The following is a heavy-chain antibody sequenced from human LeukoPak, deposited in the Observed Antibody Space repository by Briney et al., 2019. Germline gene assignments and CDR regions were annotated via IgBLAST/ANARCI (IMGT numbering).Heavy chain of an antibody. D-gene: IGHD2-21*01. CDR1: GFTFTNNA. Sequence: GGSLRLSCAASGFTFTNNAMHWVRQAPGKGLEWVSAINGGGSGTFYADSVKGRFTISRDNSKNALYLQMNSLRAEDTAVYYCAKVISGADCFFDYWGQGTLVTVSS. J-gene: IGHJ4*02. CDR3: AKVISGADCFFDY. V-gene: IGHV3-23*01. CDR2: INGGGSGT.